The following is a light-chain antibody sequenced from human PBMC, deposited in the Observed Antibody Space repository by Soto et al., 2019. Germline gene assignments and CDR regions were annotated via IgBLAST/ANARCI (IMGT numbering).Light chain of an antibody. CDR3: SSHGGSSPFYV. V-gene: IGLV2-14*01. Sequence: QSALTQPASVSGSPGQSLTISCTGTSSDVGGYNYVSWYQQHPGKVPKLIIHEVSNRPSGVSNRFSGSKSGNTASLTISGLQTEDEADYYCSSHGGSSPFYVFGTGTKVTVL. J-gene: IGLJ1*01. CDR1: SSDVGGYNY. CDR2: EVS.